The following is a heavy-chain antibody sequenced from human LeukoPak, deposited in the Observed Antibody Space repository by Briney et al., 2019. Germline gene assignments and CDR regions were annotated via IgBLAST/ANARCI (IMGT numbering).Heavy chain of an antibody. CDR1: GYSISRGYY. Sequence: PSETLSLTCAVSGYSISRGYYWGWIRQPPGKGLEWIGSIYYSGSTYYNPSLKSRVTISVDTSKNQFSLKLSSVAAADTAVYYCARHIAAAGTNWGQGTLVTVSS. V-gene: IGHV4-38-2*01. D-gene: IGHD6-13*01. J-gene: IGHJ4*02. CDR3: ARHIAAAGTN. CDR2: IYYSGST.